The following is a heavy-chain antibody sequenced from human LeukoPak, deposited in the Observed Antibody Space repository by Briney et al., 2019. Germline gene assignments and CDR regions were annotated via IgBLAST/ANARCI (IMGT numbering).Heavy chain of an antibody. CDR3: VRSDDFWSGYYGY. Sequence: SETLSLTCTVSGGSISSYYWSWIRQLPGKGLEWIGYIYYSGSTNYNPSLKSRVTISVDTSKNQFSLKLSSVTAADTAVYYCVRSDDFWSGYYGYWGQGTLVTVSS. V-gene: IGHV4-59*01. D-gene: IGHD3-3*01. CDR2: IYYSGST. CDR1: GGSISSYY. J-gene: IGHJ4*02.